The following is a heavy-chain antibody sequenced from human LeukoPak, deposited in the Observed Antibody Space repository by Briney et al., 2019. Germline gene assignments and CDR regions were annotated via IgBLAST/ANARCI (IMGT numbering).Heavy chain of an antibody. D-gene: IGHD1-1*01. CDR1: GGSISSSSYY. CDR3: ARRVVMTTGADY. Sequence: SETLSLTCTVSGGSISSSSYYWGWIRQPPGKGLEWIGSIYYSGSTYYNPSLKSRVTISVDTSKNQFSLKLSSVTAADTAVYHCARRVVMTTGADYWSQGTLVTVSS. V-gene: IGHV4-39*01. J-gene: IGHJ4*02. CDR2: IYYSGST.